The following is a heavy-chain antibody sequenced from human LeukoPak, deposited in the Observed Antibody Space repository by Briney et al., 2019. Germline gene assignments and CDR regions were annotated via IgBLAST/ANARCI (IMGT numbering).Heavy chain of an antibody. J-gene: IGHJ4*02. Sequence: ASVKVSCKASGYTFTSYYMHWVRQAPGQGVEWMGIINPSGGSTSYAQKFQGRVTMTRDTSTSTVYMELSSLRSEDTAVYYCARDDRAGYSLDYWGQGTLVAVSS. D-gene: IGHD6-13*01. CDR2: INPSGGST. V-gene: IGHV1-46*01. CDR3: ARDDRAGYSLDY. CDR1: GYTFTSYY.